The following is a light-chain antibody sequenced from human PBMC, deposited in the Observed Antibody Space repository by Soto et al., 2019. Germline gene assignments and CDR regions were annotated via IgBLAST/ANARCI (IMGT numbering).Light chain of an antibody. CDR1: SSDVGGYNY. CDR2: EVS. CDR3: TSYASNNNFV. Sequence: QSALTQPASVSGSPGQSITISCTGTSSDVGGYNYVSWYQHHPGKAPKLMIYEVSNRPSGVSDRFSGSKSGNTASLTISGLQAEDEADYYCTSYASNNNFVFGGGTKLTVL. J-gene: IGLJ2*01. V-gene: IGLV2-14*01.